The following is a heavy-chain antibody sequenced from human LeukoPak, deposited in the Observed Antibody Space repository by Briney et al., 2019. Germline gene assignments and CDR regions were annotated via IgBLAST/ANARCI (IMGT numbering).Heavy chain of an antibody. D-gene: IGHD2-2*02. CDR1: GGTFSSYT. V-gene: IGHV1-69*04. CDR2: IIPILGIA. CDR3: ARDRGGGGYCSSTSCYSSDY. Sequence: SVKVSCKASGGTFSSYTISWVRQAPGQGLEWMGRIIPILGIANYAQKFQGRVTITADKSTSTAYMELSSLRSEDTAVYYCARDRGGGGYCSSTSCYSSDYWGQGTLVTVSS. J-gene: IGHJ4*02.